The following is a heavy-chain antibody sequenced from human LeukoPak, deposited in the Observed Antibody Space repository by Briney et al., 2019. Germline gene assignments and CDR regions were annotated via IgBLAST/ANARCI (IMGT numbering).Heavy chain of an antibody. CDR1: GYTFTSYA. CDR2: INAGNGNT. Sequence: ASVKVSCKASGYTFTSYAMHWVRQAPGQRLEWMGWINAGNGNTKYSQKFQGRVTITRDTSASTAYMELSSLRSEDTAVYYCAREGYDYVWGSYRYYNWFDPWGQGTLVTVSS. V-gene: IGHV1-3*01. CDR3: AREGYDYVWGSYRYYNWFDP. J-gene: IGHJ5*02. D-gene: IGHD3-16*02.